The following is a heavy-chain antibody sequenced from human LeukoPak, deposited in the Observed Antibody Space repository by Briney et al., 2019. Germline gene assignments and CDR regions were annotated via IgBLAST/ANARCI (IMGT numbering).Heavy chain of an antibody. CDR2: IWYDGSNK. Sequence: GGSLSLSCVASGFTFTDYFMSWVRQAPGKGLEWVALIWYDGSNKYYTDSVKGRLTISRDNSKDTLFLQMNSLRAEDTAVYYCAREGPRGNSQFDYWGQGTLVTVSS. D-gene: IGHD2/OR15-2a*01. V-gene: IGHV3-33*08. CDR1: GFTFTDYF. J-gene: IGHJ4*02. CDR3: AREGPRGNSQFDY.